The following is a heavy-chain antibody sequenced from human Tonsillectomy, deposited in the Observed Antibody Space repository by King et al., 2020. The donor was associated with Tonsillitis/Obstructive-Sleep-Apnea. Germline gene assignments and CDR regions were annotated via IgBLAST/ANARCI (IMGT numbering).Heavy chain of an antibody. V-gene: IGHV4-34*01. CDR2: IDHSGST. J-gene: IGHJ6*03. Sequence: VQLQQWGAGLLKPSETLSLTCTVYGGSFSGYCWSWIRQPPGKGLEWIGEIDHSGSTNYNPSLKSRVTISVDTSKNQFSLKVSSVTAADTAVYYCASYRRTSYYVYYIDVWGKGTTVTVSS. CDR1: GGSFSGYC. D-gene: IGHD1-26*01. CDR3: ASYRRTSYYVYYIDV.